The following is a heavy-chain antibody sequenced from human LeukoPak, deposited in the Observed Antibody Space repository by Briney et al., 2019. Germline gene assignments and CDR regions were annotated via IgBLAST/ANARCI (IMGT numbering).Heavy chain of an antibody. CDR3: ARRPLTNYYDSSGYSPYFDY. CDR2: IFNSGSTI. V-gene: IGHV3-11*04. J-gene: IGHJ4*02. Sequence: GGSLRLSCAASGFTFSDYYLSWIRQAPGKGLEWVSYIFNSGSTIYYADSVKGRFTISRDNAKNSLYLQMNSLRAEDTAVYYCARRPLTNYYDSSGYSPYFDYWGQGTLVTVSS. CDR1: GFTFSDYY. D-gene: IGHD3-22*01.